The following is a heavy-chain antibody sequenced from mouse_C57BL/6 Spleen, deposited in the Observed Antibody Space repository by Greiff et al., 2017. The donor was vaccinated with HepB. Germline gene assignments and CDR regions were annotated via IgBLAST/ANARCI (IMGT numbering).Heavy chain of an antibody. CDR3: ARGGYDGYPAWFAY. CDR1: GYAFTNYL. CDR2: INPGSGGT. D-gene: IGHD2-3*01. J-gene: IGHJ3*01. V-gene: IGHV1-54*01. Sequence: QVQLKESGAELVRPGTSVKVSCKASGYAFTNYLIEWVKQRPGQGLEWIGVINPGSGGTNYNEKFKGKATLTADKSSSTAYMQLSSLTSEDSAVYFCARGGYDGYPAWFAYWGQGTLVTVSA.